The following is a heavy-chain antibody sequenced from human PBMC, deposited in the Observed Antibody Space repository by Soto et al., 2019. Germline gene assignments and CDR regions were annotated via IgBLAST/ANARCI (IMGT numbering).Heavy chain of an antibody. Sequence: DVQLVESGGDFVQAGGSLRLSCAASGFTFSPSWMQWVRQAPGKGLEWVANIRPDGRENAYVDYVTGRFTMSRDNAKRSLYLEMNSLRVEDTAVYYCARDRGAGATDYWGQGNLVIVSS. J-gene: IGHJ4*02. CDR2: IRPDGREN. D-gene: IGHD1-26*01. V-gene: IGHV3-7*04. CDR3: ARDRGAGATDY. CDR1: GFTFSPSW.